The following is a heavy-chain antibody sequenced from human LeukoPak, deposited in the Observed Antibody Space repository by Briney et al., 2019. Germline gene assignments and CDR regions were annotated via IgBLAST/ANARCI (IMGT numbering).Heavy chain of an antibody. V-gene: IGHV1-2*06. CDR3: ARVPDLTGLDY. D-gene: IGHD3-9*01. CDR1: GYTFTGYY. CDR2: INPNSGGT. J-gene: IGHJ4*02. Sequence: ASVKVSCKASGYTFTGYYMPWVRQAPGQGLEWMGRINPNSGGTNYAQKFQGRVTMTRDTSISTAYMELSRLRSDDTAVYYCARVPDLTGLDYWGQGTLVTVSS.